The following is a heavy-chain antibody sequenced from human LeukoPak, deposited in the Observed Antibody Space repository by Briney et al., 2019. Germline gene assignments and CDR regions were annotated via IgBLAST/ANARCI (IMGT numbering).Heavy chain of an antibody. J-gene: IGHJ4*02. D-gene: IGHD2-8*01. CDR3: ARDRYRYCLDGVCNVPPDY. Sequence: ASVKVSCKTSGYTFIDYYVHWVRKAPGQGLEWLGWINPNSGGTSNAQMLQGRVTLTRDTSINTAYMELRRLTSDDTAVYYCARDRYRYCLDGVCNVPPDYWGQGTLVTVSS. CDR2: INPNSGGT. V-gene: IGHV1-2*02. CDR1: GYTFIDYY.